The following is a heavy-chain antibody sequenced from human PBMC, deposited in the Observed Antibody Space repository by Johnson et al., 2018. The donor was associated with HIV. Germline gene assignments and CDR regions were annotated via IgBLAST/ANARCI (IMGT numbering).Heavy chain of an antibody. Sequence: QVQLVESGGDWVQRGGSLRLSCAASGFTFNNYPMHWVRQAPGKGLEWVAVISYDGSNKYYADSVKGRFTISRDNSKNTLYLQMNSLRAEDTAVYYCARGSRYTYDNDDAHLLPAFDLWGQGTMVTVSS. J-gene: IGHJ3*01. CDR1: GFTFNNYP. V-gene: IGHV3-30*04. CDR3: ARGSRYTYDNDDAHLLPAFDL. CDR2: ISYDGSNK. D-gene: IGHD3-22*01.